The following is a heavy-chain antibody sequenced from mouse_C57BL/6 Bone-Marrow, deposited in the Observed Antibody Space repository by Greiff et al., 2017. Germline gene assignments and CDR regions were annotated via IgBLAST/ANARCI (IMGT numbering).Heavy chain of an antibody. CDR3: ARSSIYYYAMDY. CDR2: ISSGGSYT. V-gene: IGHV5-6*01. D-gene: IGHD2-10*02. J-gene: IGHJ4*01. CDR1: GFTFTSYG. Sequence: EVKLMESEGDLVKPGGSLKLSCAVSGFTFTSYGISWIRQTPDKRLEWVATISSGGSYTYYPDSVKGRFTISRDNAKNTLYLQMNSLKSEDTAMYYCARSSIYYYAMDYWGQGTSVTVSS.